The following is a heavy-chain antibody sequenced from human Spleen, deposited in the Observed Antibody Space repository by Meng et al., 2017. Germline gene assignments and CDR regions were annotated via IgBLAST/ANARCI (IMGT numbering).Heavy chain of an antibody. Sequence: ASVKVSCKASGYTFTSYGISWVRQAPGQGLGWMGWMSAYNGNTNYAQKLQGRVTMTTDTSTSTAYMKLSRLRSDDTAVYYCASGGEGSWELSLYWGQGTLVTVSS. J-gene: IGHJ4*02. CDR2: MSAYNGNT. D-gene: IGHD1-26*01. CDR3: ASGGEGSWELSLY. CDR1: GYTFTSYG. V-gene: IGHV1-18*01.